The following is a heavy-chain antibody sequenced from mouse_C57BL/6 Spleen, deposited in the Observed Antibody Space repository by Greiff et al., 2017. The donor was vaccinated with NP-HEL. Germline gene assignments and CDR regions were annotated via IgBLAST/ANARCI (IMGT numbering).Heavy chain of an antibody. CDR2: IYPGDGDT. Sequence: VQLQQSGPELVKPGASVKISCKASGYAFSSSWMNWVKQRPGKGLEWIGRIYPGDGDTNYNGKFKGKATLTADKSSSTAYMQLSSLTSEDSAVYFCARGDDYDVLYYFDYWGQGTTLTVSS. V-gene: IGHV1-82*01. CDR1: GYAFSSSW. J-gene: IGHJ2*01. CDR3: ARGDDYDVLYYFDY. D-gene: IGHD2-4*01.